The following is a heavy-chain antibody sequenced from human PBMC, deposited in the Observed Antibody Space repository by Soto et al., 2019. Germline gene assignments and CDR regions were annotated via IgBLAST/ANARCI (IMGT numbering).Heavy chain of an antibody. J-gene: IGHJ5*02. CDR3: ARDYYGSGRLNAHNWFDP. V-gene: IGHV1-18*01. D-gene: IGHD3-10*01. Sequence: QVQLVQSGAEVKKPGASVKVSCKASGYTFTSYGISWVRQAPGQGLEWMGWISAYNGNTNYAQKLQGRVTMTTDTSTNTAYMELRSLRYDDTAVYYCARDYYGSGRLNAHNWFDPWGQGTLVTVSS. CDR1: GYTFTSYG. CDR2: ISAYNGNT.